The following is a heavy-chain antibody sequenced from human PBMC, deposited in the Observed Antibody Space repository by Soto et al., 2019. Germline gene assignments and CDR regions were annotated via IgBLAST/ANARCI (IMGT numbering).Heavy chain of an antibody. CDR3: AKDAPYYGDPQLYAFDI. Sequence: GGSLRLSCAASGFTFSSYAMSWVRQAPGKGLEWVSAISGSGGSTYYADSVKGRFTISRDNSKNTLYLQMNSLRAEDTAVYYCAKDAPYYGDPQLYAFDIWGQGTMVTVSS. CDR2: ISGSGGST. CDR1: GFTFSSYA. J-gene: IGHJ3*02. D-gene: IGHD4-17*01. V-gene: IGHV3-23*01.